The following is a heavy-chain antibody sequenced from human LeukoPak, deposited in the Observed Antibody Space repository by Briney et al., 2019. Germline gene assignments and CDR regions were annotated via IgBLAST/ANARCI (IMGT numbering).Heavy chain of an antibody. CDR3: ARGPRASGYYYYYYYMDV. D-gene: IGHD3-22*01. V-gene: IGHV4-34*01. Sequence: PSETLSLTCAAYGGSFSGYYWSWIRQPPGKGLGWIGEINHSGSTNYNPSLKSRVTISVDTSKNQFSLKLSSVTAADTAVYYCARGPRASGYYYYYYYMDVWGKGTTVTVSS. CDR1: GGSFSGYY. J-gene: IGHJ6*03. CDR2: INHSGST.